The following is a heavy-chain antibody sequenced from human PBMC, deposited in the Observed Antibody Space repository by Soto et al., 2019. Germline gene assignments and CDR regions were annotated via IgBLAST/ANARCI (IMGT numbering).Heavy chain of an antibody. J-gene: IGHJ6*02. V-gene: IGHV1-18*01. CDR2: FDAYDGKT. Sequence: ASVKVSCKASGYTFTSYGISWVRQAPGKGLEWMGGFDAYDGKTNYAQKFQGRVTMTEDTSTDTAYMELRSLRSEDTAVYYCAMNWNRDYYYGMDVWGQGTTVTVSS. D-gene: IGHD1-1*01. CDR3: AMNWNRDYYYGMDV. CDR1: GYTFTSYG.